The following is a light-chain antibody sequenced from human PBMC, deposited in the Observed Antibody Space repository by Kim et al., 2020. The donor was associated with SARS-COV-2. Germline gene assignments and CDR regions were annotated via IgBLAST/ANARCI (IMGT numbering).Light chain of an antibody. CDR1: QNINTY. V-gene: IGKV1-39*01. Sequence: DIQMTQSPSSLSTSIGDRVTITCRASQNINTYLNWYQEKPGKAPRLLIYAASTLHSGVPSTFSGSGSGTDFTLTINSLQPEDFGSYYCQQSYITPWTFGQGTKVDIK. J-gene: IGKJ1*01. CDR3: QQSYITPWT. CDR2: AAS.